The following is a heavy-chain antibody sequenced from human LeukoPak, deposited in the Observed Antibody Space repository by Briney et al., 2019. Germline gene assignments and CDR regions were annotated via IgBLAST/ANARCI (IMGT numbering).Heavy chain of an antibody. CDR2: IWNDGSET. CDR1: GFIFSNYG. D-gene: IGHD6-19*01. V-gene: IGHV3-33*01. Sequence: GGSLRLSCAASGFIFSNYGMHWVRQAPGKRLEWVAVIWNDGSETFHADSVKGRFRIARDNSKNTLYLQMNSLRAEGTAVYYCAFSSGWYYLDYWGQGTLVTVSS. J-gene: IGHJ4*02. CDR3: AFSSGWYYLDY.